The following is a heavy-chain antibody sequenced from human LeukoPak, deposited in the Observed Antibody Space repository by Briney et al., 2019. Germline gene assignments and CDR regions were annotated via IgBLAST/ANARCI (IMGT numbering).Heavy chain of an antibody. CDR1: GFTFGDYF. D-gene: IGHD5-18*01. CDR3: IRHRHSFNWFDP. Sequence: NPGRSLRLSCTASGFTFGDYFMNWFRQAPGKGLEWVGFIRSQAHGGTTEYAASVKGRFTISRDDSKSIAYLQMNSLKTDDTALYYCIRHRHSFNWFDPWGQGTLVTVSS. J-gene: IGHJ5*02. V-gene: IGHV3-49*05. CDR2: IRSQAHGGTT.